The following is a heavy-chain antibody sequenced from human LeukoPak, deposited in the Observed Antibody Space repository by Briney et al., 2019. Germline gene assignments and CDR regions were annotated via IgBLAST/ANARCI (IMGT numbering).Heavy chain of an antibody. Sequence: SETLSLTCTVSGGSISSYYWSWIRQPPGKGLEWIRYIYYSGSTNYNPSLKSRVTISVDTSKNQFSLKLSSVTAADTAVYYCARRESSGVPSPNGAFDIWGQGTMVTVFS. V-gene: IGHV4-59*01. D-gene: IGHD3-22*01. CDR1: GGSISSYY. J-gene: IGHJ3*02. CDR3: ARRESSGVPSPNGAFDI. CDR2: IYYSGST.